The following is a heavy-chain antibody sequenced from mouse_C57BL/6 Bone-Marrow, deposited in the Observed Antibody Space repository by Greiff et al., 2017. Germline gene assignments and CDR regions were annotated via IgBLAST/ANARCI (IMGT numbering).Heavy chain of an antibody. V-gene: IGHV14-4*01. J-gene: IGHJ4*01. CDR2: IDPENGDT. D-gene: IGHD1-1*01. CDR3: TTDYYGSSYDYAMDY. CDR1: GFNIKDDY. Sequence: VQLQQSGAELVRPGASVKLSCTASGFNIKDDYMHWVKQRPEQGLEWIGWIDPENGDTEYASKFQGKATITADTSSNTAYLQLSSLTSEDTAVYYCTTDYYGSSYDYAMDYWGQGTSVTVSS.